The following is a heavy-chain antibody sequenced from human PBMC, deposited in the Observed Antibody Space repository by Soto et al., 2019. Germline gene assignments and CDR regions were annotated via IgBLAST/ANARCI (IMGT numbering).Heavy chain of an antibody. D-gene: IGHD3-10*01. J-gene: IGHJ1*01. V-gene: IGHV3-23*01. CDR1: GFTFSSYA. CDR2: ISGSGGST. CDR3: ARGIKNRHRSRSFQH. Sequence: GSLRLSCAASGFTFSSYAMSWVRQAPGKGLEWVSAISGSGGSTYYADSVKGRFTISRDNSKNTLYLQMNSLRAEDTAVYYCARGIKNRHRSRSFQHWGPGTLVTVSS.